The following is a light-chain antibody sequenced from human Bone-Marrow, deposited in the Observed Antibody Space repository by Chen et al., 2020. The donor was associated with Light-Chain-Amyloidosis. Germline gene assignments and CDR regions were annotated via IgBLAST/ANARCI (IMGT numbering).Light chain of an antibody. CDR2: NSS. Sequence: QSALTQPAYVSGSPGQSITISCTGTTSDIGTYDFVSWYQQFPDRAPKLIIFNSSVRSSGTSRRFSGSKAGNTASLTISGLQPDDEGVYFCASYAKGNIVVFGGGS. CDR3: ASYAKGNIVV. CDR1: TSDIGTYDF. V-gene: IGLV2-14*02. J-gene: IGLJ2*01.